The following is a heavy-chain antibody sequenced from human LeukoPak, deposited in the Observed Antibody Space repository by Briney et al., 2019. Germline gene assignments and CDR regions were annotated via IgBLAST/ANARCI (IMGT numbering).Heavy chain of an antibody. D-gene: IGHD3-10*01. CDR2: IYTSGGT. Sequence: SETLSLTCTVSGGSISSYYWSWIRQPAGKGLEWIGRIYTSGGTNYNPSLKSRVTMSVDTSKNQFSLKLSSVTAADTAVYYCAREPYGSGSYYKGGGAFDIWGQGTMVTVSS. CDR3: AREPYGSGSYYKGGGAFDI. CDR1: GGSISSYY. V-gene: IGHV4-4*07. J-gene: IGHJ3*02.